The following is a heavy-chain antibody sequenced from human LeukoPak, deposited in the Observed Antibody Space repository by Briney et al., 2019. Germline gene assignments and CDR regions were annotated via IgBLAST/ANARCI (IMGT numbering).Heavy chain of an antibody. CDR1: GVAISRGGYA. J-gene: IGHJ5*02. Sequence: PSETLSLTCAVSGVAISRGGYAWNWIRQPPGKGLEWIAYIYHSGTTYYNPSLKSRAIISVDTSKNQFSLKLSSVTAADTAVYYCVRGRYSSGWFKDKNWFDPWGQGIPVTVSS. D-gene: IGHD6-19*01. CDR3: VRGRYSSGWFKDKNWFDP. CDR2: IYHSGTT. V-gene: IGHV4-30-4*07.